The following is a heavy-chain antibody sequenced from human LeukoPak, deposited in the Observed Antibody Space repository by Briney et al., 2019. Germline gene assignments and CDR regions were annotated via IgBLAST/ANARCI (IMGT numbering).Heavy chain of an antibody. CDR3: ARGREGTTKFDP. J-gene: IGHJ5*02. Sequence: SETLSLTCTVSGGSLSSYYWSWLRQPPGKGLEWIGYIYYSGSTNYNPSLKSRVTISVDTSKNQFSLKLSSVTAADTAVYYCARGREGTTKFDPWGQGTLVTVSS. V-gene: IGHV4-59*01. CDR1: GGSLSSYY. CDR2: IYYSGST. D-gene: IGHD2/OR15-2a*01.